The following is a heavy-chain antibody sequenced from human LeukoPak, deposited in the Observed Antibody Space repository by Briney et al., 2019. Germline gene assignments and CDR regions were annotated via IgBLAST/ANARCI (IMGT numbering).Heavy chain of an antibody. CDR2: VYHSGST. D-gene: IGHD1-20*01. CDR3: VRSITGSIADY. V-gene: IGHV4-38-2*01. Sequence: PSETLSLTCAVSGYSISSGYHWGWIRQPPGKGLEWLGSVYHSGSTFYNPSLRSRVTMSVDTSQNQFSLMLSSVTATDTAVYYCVRSITGSIADYWGQGTLVTVSS. CDR1: GYSISSGYH. J-gene: IGHJ4*02.